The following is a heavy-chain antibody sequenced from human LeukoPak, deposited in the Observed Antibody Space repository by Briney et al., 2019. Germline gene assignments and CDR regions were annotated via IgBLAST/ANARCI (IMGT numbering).Heavy chain of an antibody. V-gene: IGHV3-23*01. CDR3: AKDQGITMIVVGGFDY. D-gene: IGHD3-22*01. CDR2: ISGSGGST. J-gene: IGHJ4*02. Sequence: GGSLRLSCAASGFTFSSYAMSWVRQAPGKGLEWVSAISGSGGSTYYADSVKGRFTISRDNSKNTLYLQMNSLRAEDTAVYYCAKDQGITMIVVGGFDYWGQGTLVTVSS. CDR1: GFTFSSYA.